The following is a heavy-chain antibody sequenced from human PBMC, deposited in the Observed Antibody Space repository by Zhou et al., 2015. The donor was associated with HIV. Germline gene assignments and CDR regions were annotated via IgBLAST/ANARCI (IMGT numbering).Heavy chain of an antibody. CDR2: IWYDGSNK. CDR1: GFTFRNYG. Sequence: QVQLVESGGGVVQPGRSLRLSCVVSGFTFRNYGMHWVRQAPGKGLEWVAVIWYDGSNKYYADSLKGRFTISRDNSKNTLFLQMNSLRVEDTAVYYCAKITGSGYCSGGSCYRFDYWGQGTLVTVSS. CDR3: AKITGSGYCSGGSCYRFDY. D-gene: IGHD2-15*01. V-gene: IGHV3-33*06. J-gene: IGHJ4*02.